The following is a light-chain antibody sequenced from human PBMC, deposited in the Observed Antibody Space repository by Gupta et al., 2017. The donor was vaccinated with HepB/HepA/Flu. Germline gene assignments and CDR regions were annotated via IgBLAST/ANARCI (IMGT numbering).Light chain of an antibody. J-gene: IGKJ4*01. Sequence: LLTPSPTTLSVSPGVRATFSCRASENIETSLAWYHQRPGQAPRLLLYDVSIRAIGVPARFSGRGSGTDFTLIIDTLQPEDLGLYYCQHRHSWPLTFVGGTKVEI. CDR1: ENIETS. CDR2: DVS. V-gene: IGKV3-11*01. CDR3: QHRHSWPLT.